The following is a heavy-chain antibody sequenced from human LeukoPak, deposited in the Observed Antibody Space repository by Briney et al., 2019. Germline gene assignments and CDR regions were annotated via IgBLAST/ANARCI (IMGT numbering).Heavy chain of an antibody. Sequence: MPSETLSLTCTVSGGSISSYYWSWIRQPAGKGLEWIGRIYTSGSTNYNPSLKSRVTMSVDTSKNQFSLKLSSVTAADTAVYYCARDPVVVAATPGDYYYGMDVWGQGTTVTVSS. V-gene: IGHV4-4*07. CDR2: IYTSGST. D-gene: IGHD2-15*01. J-gene: IGHJ6*02. CDR3: ARDPVVVAATPGDYYYGMDV. CDR1: GGSISSYY.